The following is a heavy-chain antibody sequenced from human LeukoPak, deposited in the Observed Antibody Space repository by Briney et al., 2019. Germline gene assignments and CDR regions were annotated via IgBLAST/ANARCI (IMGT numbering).Heavy chain of an antibody. CDR1: RFTFIGFS. Sequence: GGLRLSPAPPRFTFIGFSMTRVPEAPGRGLEWGSGISGGGGATYYADSVKGRFTISRDNSKNTLYLQINSLRAEDTAVYYCAKDRRYTVTTSAFDIWGQGTMVTVSS. J-gene: IGHJ3*02. CDR2: ISGGGGAT. CDR3: AKDRRYTVTTSAFDI. V-gene: IGHV3-23*01. D-gene: IGHD4-4*01.